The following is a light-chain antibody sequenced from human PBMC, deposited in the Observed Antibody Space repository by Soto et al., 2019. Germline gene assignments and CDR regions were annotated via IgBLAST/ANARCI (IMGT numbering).Light chain of an antibody. Sequence: EIVLTQSPATLSLSPGERATLSCRASQSVNSYLSWYQQKPGQAPRLLIYDASNRATGIPARFSGSGSGTDFTLTISSLEPEDFAVYYCQQRQYWPPITFGQGTRLEI. CDR1: QSVNSY. J-gene: IGKJ5*01. CDR3: QQRQYWPPIT. CDR2: DAS. V-gene: IGKV3-11*01.